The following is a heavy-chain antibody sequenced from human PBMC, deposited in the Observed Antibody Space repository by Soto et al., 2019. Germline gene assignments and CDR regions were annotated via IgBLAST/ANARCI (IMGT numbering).Heavy chain of an antibody. V-gene: IGHV4-61*05. CDR2: IFQSGST. D-gene: IGHD6-19*01. Sequence: SETLSLTCRVSGDSISDTIYYWGWIRQPPGMGLEWIGEIFQSGSTNYTPSLESRVTISVDKSKNQFSLTLTSVTAADTAVYFCARGRGRYSSGWSWFDPWGQGILVTVSS. CDR1: GDSISDTIYY. J-gene: IGHJ5*02. CDR3: ARGRGRYSSGWSWFDP.